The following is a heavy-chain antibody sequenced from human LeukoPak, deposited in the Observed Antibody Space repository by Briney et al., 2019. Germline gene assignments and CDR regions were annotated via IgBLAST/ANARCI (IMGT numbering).Heavy chain of an antibody. Sequence: PGGSLRLSCAVSGFTFGSYTVTEDRQAPGKGLGWVSSISSSSSYIYYADSVQGRLTISRDNAKNSLYLQMNSLRAEDTAVYYCARSFLGTRVACSDYWGQGTLVTVSS. D-gene: IGHD5-12*01. V-gene: IGHV3-21*01. CDR1: GFTFGSYT. CDR2: ISSSSSYI. CDR3: ARSFLGTRVACSDY. J-gene: IGHJ4*02.